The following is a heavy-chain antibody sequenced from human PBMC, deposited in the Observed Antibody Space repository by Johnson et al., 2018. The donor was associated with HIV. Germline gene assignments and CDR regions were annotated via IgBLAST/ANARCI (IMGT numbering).Heavy chain of an antibody. CDR3: ARDSKARFPTITMIDAFDI. D-gene: IGHD3-22*01. J-gene: IGHJ3*02. Sequence: VQLVESGGGVARPGGSLRLSCEASGFSFDEYDMSWVRQAPGKGLEWVSGINWNGATPGSADSVKGRFTISRDNAKNFLYLQMNSLRAEDTAVYYCARDSKARFPTITMIDAFDIWGQGTMVTVSS. CDR2: INWNGATP. V-gene: IGHV3-20*04. CDR1: GFSFDEYD.